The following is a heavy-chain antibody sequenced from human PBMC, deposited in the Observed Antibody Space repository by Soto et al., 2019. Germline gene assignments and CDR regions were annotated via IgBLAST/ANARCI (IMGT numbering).Heavy chain of an antibody. V-gene: IGHV3-9*01. CDR1: GFTFDDYA. CDR2: ISWNSGSI. J-gene: IGHJ3*02. D-gene: IGHD6-13*01. Sequence: GGSLRLSCAASGFTFDDYAMHWVRQAPGKGLEWVSGISWNSGSIGYADSVKGRFTISRDNAKNSLYLQMNSLRAEDTALYYCAKDGPHGAAAGGWWADAFDIWGQGTMVTVSS. CDR3: AKDGPHGAAAGGWWADAFDI.